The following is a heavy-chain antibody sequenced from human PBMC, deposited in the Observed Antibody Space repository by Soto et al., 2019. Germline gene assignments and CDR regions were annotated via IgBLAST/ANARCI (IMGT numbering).Heavy chain of an antibody. CDR3: ARDEEALDY. Sequence: QVQLVESGGGVVQPGRSLRLSCAASEFTFSSYAMHWGRQAPGKGLEWVAAISYDGSKKYYADSVKGRFTISRDNSKNTLYLQINSLRAEDTAVYYCARDEEALDYWGQGTLVTVSS. CDR1: EFTFSSYA. V-gene: IGHV3-30-3*01. CDR2: ISYDGSKK. J-gene: IGHJ4*02.